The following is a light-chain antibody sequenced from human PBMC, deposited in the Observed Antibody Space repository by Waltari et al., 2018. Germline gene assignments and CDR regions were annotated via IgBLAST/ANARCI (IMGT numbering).Light chain of an antibody. CDR3: AAWDDSLNRV. V-gene: IGLV1-44*01. CDR2: SNS. J-gene: IGLJ2*01. Sequence: QSVLTQPPSASGTPGQRVTIPCSGSGSNIGSTAVSWYQQLPGTAPKILIYSNSLRPSGVPDRFSGSKSGTSASLAISGLQSEDEADYYCAAWDDSLNRVFGGGTKLTVL. CDR1: GSNIGSTA.